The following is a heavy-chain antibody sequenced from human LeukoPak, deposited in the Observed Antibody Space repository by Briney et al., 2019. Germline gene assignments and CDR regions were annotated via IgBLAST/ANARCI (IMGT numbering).Heavy chain of an antibody. D-gene: IGHD1-26*01. CDR3: ARNRWEPYHNDAFDI. Sequence: ASVKVSCKASGYTFTTSGISWVRQAPGQGLEWMGWISPYNGNTNYAQKFQGRVTMTTDTSTSTAYMELRSLRSDDTAVYYCARNRWEPYHNDAFDIWGHGTMVTVSS. V-gene: IGHV1-18*01. J-gene: IGHJ3*02. CDR1: GYTFTTSG. CDR2: ISPYNGNT.